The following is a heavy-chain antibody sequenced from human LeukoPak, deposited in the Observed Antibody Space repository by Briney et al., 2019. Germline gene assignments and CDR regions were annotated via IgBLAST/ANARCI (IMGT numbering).Heavy chain of an antibody. CDR3: ARAARRDGYNFFDY. D-gene: IGHD5-24*01. J-gene: IGHJ4*02. V-gene: IGHV4-59*01. CDR2: IYYSGST. CDR1: GGSISSYY. Sequence: SETLSLTYTVSGGSISSYYWSWIRQPPGKGLEWIGYIYYSGSTNYNPSLKSRVTISVDTSKNQFSLKLSSVTAADTAVYYCARAARRDGYNFFDYWGQGTLVTVSS.